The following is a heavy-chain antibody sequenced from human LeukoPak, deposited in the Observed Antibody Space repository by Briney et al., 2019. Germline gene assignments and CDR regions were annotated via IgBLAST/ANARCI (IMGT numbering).Heavy chain of an antibody. CDR3: ARAITMIVVVKDSWFDP. CDR1: GYTFTSYY. Sequence: ASVKVSCKASGYTFTSYYMHWLRQAPGQGLEWMGIINPSGGSTSYAQKFQGRVTMTRDTSTSTVYMELSSLRSEDTAVYYCARAITMIVVVKDSWFDPWGQGTLVTVSS. V-gene: IGHV1-46*01. CDR2: INPSGGST. D-gene: IGHD3-22*01. J-gene: IGHJ5*02.